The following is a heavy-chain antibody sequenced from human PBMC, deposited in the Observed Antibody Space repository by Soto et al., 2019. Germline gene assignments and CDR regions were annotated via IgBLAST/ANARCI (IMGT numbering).Heavy chain of an antibody. CDR3: AKAPGYCRGGTSYWYCDL. D-gene: IGHD2-15*01. CDR2: ISGSGGST. Sequence: GGSLRLSCAASGFTFSSYAMTWVRQVPGKGLEWGSGISGSGGSTYYADSVNGRFSISRDNSKNTLFLQMSSLRAEDMAVYYCAKAPGYCRGGTSYWYCDLWGRGTLVTVSS. J-gene: IGHJ2*01. CDR1: GFTFSSYA. V-gene: IGHV3-23*01.